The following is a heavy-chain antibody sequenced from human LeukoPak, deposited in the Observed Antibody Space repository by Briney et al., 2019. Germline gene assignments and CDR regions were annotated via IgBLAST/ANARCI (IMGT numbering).Heavy chain of an antibody. V-gene: IGHV4-31*03. CDR2: IYYSGST. CDR3: ARSLLWFGELLIDY. CDR1: GGSISSGGYY. D-gene: IGHD3-10*01. J-gene: IGHJ4*02. Sequence: SETLSLTCTASGGSISSGGYYWSWIRQHPGKGLEWIGYIYYSGSTYYNPSLKSRVTISVDTSKNQFSLKLSSVTAADTAVYYCARSLLWFGELLIDYWGQGTLVTVSS.